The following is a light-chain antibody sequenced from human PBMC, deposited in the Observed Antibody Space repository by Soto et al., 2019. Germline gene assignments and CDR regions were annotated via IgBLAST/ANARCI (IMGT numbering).Light chain of an antibody. CDR1: QSVSSD. Sequence: EILMTQSPATLSVSPGERATLSCRASQSVSSDLAWYQQRPGQAPRLLIYGASTRATGVPARFSGSGSGTEFTLTIGSLQSEDFAVYYCQQYNDWPPYTFSQGTKLEIK. V-gene: IGKV3-15*01. CDR2: GAS. J-gene: IGKJ2*01. CDR3: QQYNDWPPYT.